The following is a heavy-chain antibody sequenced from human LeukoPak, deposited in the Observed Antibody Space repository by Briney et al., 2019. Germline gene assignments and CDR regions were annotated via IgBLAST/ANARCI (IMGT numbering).Heavy chain of an antibody. V-gene: IGHV4-59*01. CDR3: ARGPRFGESLYYGLDV. Sequence: PSETLSLTCTVSGGSIRSFYWSWIRRPPGKGLEWMGYIHYSGSTNYNPSLKGRVTVSVDTSRNQFSLNLRSVTAADTAVYHCARGPRFGESLYYGLDVWGQGTTVTVSS. D-gene: IGHD3-10*01. CDR1: GGSIRSFY. J-gene: IGHJ6*02. CDR2: IHYSGST.